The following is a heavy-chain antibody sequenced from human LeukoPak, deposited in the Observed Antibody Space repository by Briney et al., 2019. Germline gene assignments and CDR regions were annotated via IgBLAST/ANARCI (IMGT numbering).Heavy chain of an antibody. CDR3: ARDPTSSYYDFWRGYIFDY. V-gene: IGHV3-21*01. CDR1: GFTFGSYS. D-gene: IGHD3-3*01. CDR2: ISSSSSYI. Sequence: GGSLRLSCAASGFTFGSYSMNWVRQAPGKGLEWVSSISSSSSYIYYADSVKGRFTISRDNAKNSLYLQMNSLRAEDTAVYYCARDPTSSYYDFWRGYIFDYWGQGTLVTVSS. J-gene: IGHJ4*02.